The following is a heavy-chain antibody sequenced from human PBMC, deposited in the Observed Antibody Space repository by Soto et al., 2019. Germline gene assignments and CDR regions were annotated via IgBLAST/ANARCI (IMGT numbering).Heavy chain of an antibody. D-gene: IGHD3-10*01. V-gene: IGHV1-69*02. CDR3: ATSYGSGSRPFDN. CDR2: IIPMVGMS. J-gene: IGHJ5*02. Sequence: QVQLVQSGAEVKKPGSSVRVSCKASGDTFNFYTIHWVRQAPGQGLEWLGRIIPMVGMSNYAQRFQGRVTMFADKSTSTVYMQLSSLRSEDTALYYCATSYGSGSRPFDNWGQGTLVSVSS. CDR1: GDTFNFYT.